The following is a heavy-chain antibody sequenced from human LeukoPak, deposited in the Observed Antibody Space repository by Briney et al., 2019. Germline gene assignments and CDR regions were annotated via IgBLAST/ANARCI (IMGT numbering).Heavy chain of an antibody. V-gene: IGHV1-2*02. CDR1: GYTFIDYY. CDR2: INPNSGGT. J-gene: IGHJ4*02. Sequence: ASVKVSCKTSGYTFIDYYMHWVRQAPGQGLEWMGWINPNSGGTNYAQKFQGRVTMTRDTSISTAYMELSRLRSDDTAVYYCAIWFGELGGQYWGQGTLVTVSS. CDR3: AIWFGELGGQY. D-gene: IGHD3-10*01.